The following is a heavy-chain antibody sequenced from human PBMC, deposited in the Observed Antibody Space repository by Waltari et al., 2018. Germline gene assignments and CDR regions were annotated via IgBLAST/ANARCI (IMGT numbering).Heavy chain of an antibody. CDR1: GFTFSYYT. CDR3: TRDSGLTGVTGGDTFDI. CDR2: ISSASDFK. D-gene: IGHD3-10*01. Sequence: DGQLVESGGGLVKPGGSLRLSCAASGFTFSYYTMNWVRQAPGKGLEWVSSISSASDFKYYADSLRGRFTISRDNAKNTLFLHMTSLTADDTSIYFCTRDSGLTGVTGGDTFDIWGQGAMVTVSS. V-gene: IGHV3-21*04. J-gene: IGHJ3*02.